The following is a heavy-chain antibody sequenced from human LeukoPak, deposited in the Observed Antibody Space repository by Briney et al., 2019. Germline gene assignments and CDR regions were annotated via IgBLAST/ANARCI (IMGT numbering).Heavy chain of an antibody. J-gene: IGHJ5*02. D-gene: IGHD3-3*01. CDR1: GYTFTSYG. Sequence: ASXKVSCKASGYTFTSYGISWVGQAPGQGHEWMGWISAYNGKTNYAQKLQGRVTMTTDTSTSTAYMALRSLRSDHTAVYYCARVGGSAIFGVLRPFDPWGQGTLVTVSS. CDR2: ISAYNGKT. V-gene: IGHV1-18*01. CDR3: ARVGGSAIFGVLRPFDP.